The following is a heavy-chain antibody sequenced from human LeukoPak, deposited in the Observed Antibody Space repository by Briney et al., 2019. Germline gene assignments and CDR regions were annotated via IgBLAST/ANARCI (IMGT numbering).Heavy chain of an antibody. CDR2: IYYRSKWYA. V-gene: IGHV6-1*01. CDR1: GDSVSGNRAT. J-gene: IGHJ4*02. CDR3: ARGLVHDTSGYYSDY. D-gene: IGHD3-22*01. Sequence: SQTLSLTCAISGDSVSGNRATWNWLRQSPSRGLEWLGRIYYRSKWYADYAVSVKGRITINPDTSKNQFSLLLNSVTPEDSAVYYCARGLVHDTSGYYSDYWGQGILVTVSS.